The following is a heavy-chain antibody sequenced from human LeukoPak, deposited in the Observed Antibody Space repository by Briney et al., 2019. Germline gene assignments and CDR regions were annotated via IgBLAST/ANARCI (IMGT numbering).Heavy chain of an antibody. CDR2: IRYDGSNK. CDR3: AKDRSYYFHY. J-gene: IGHJ4*02. D-gene: IGHD1-26*01. V-gene: IGHV3-30*02. CDR1: GFTFSAYG. Sequence: PGGSLRLSCVASGFTFSAYGMHWVRQAPGKGLEWVAFIRYDGSNKYYADSVKGRFTISRDNFKNTLYLQMNSLRAEDTAVYYCAKDRSYYFHYWGQGTLVTVSS.